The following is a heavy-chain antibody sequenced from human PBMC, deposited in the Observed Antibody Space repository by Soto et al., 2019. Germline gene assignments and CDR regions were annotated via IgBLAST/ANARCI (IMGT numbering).Heavy chain of an antibody. CDR3: TRARAGVPAAMDYYYYYGMDV. CDR2: IIPILGIA. J-gene: IGHJ6*02. D-gene: IGHD2-2*01. Sequence: SVKVSCKASGGTFSSYTISWVRQAPGQGLEWMGRIIPILGIANYAASVKGRFTISRDDSKSIAYLQMNSLKTEDTAVYYCTRARAGVPAAMDYYYYYGMDVWGQGTTVTVSS. V-gene: IGHV1-69*16. CDR1: GGTFSSYT.